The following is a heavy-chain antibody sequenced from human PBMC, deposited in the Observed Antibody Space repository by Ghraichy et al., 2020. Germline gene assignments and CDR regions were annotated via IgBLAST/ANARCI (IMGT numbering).Heavy chain of an antibody. CDR3: ARGQLRFLEWYPPDY. Sequence: SVKVSCKASGGTFSSYAISWVRQAPGQGLEWMGGIIPIFGTANYAQKFQGRVTITADESTSTAYMELSSLRSEDTAVYYCARGQLRFLEWYPPDYWGQGTLVTVSS. V-gene: IGHV1-69*13. D-gene: IGHD3-3*01. CDR1: GGTFSSYA. J-gene: IGHJ4*02. CDR2: IIPIFGTA.